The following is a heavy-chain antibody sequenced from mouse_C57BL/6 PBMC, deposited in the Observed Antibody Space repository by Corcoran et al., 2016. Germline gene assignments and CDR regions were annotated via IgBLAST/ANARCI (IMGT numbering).Heavy chain of an antibody. CDR2: ISYDGSN. J-gene: IGHJ2*01. D-gene: IGHD4-1*01. CDR1: GYSITSGYY. CDR3: AREKSSWAYYFDY. V-gene: IGHV3-6*01. Sequence: DVQLQESGPGLVKPSQSLSLTCSVTGYSITSGYYWNWIRQFPGNKLEWMGYISYDGSNNYNPSLKNRISITRDTSKNQFFLKLNSVTTEDTATYYCAREKSSWAYYFDYWGQGTTLTVSS.